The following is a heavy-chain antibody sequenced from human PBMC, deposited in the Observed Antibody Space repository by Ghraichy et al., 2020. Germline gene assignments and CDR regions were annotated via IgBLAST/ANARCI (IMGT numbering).Heavy chain of an antibody. Sequence: SQTLSLTCGVSGDSINSQNCWTWVRQPPGKGLEWVGEIYYSGATNSNPSLKSRVAMSVDESKNQFSLTLSSVTDADTAVYYCAKDTGWGLGVWGQGILVTVSS. V-gene: IGHV4-4*02. CDR2: IYYSGAT. CDR1: GDSINSQNC. CDR3: AKDTGWGLGV. D-gene: IGHD7-27*01. J-gene: IGHJ4*02.